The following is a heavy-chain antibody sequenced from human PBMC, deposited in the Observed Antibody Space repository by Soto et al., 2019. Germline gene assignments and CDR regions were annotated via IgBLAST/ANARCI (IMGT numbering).Heavy chain of an antibody. D-gene: IGHD6-13*01. V-gene: IGHV3-33*01. CDR3: ARASRIAAALSAFDI. CDR1: GFTFSSYG. J-gene: IGHJ3*02. Sequence: GGSLRLSCAASGFTFSSYGMHWVRQAPGKGLEWVAVIWYDGSNKYYADSVKGRFTISRDNSKNTLYLQMNSLRAEDTAVYYCARASRIAAALSAFDIWGQGTMVTVSS. CDR2: IWYDGSNK.